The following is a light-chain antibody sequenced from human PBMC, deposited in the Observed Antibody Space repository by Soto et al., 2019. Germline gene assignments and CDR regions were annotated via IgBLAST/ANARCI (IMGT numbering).Light chain of an antibody. CDR2: GAS. V-gene: IGKV3D-20*02. CDR3: QQRSNWPLT. CDR1: QSVTSYY. J-gene: IGKJ4*01. Sequence: TQSPATLSLSPGERATLSCRASQSVTSYYLAWYQQTPGQAPRLLIYGASSRATGIPDRFSGSGSGTDFTLTISSLEPEDFAVYYCQQRSNWPLTFGGGTKVDIK.